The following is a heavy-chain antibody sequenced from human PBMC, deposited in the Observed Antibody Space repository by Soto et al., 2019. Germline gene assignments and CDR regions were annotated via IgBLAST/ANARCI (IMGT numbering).Heavy chain of an antibody. D-gene: IGHD4-17*01. CDR1: WGSVVDQGCH. V-gene: IGHV4-61*08. CDR3: ARTTAVPSTRRSRYFFDY. J-gene: IGHJ4*02. CDR2: VYYSGTT. Sequence: SQTQPHRNSVAWGSVVDQGCHRILIRQPPWKRLEWIGYVYYSGTTNYNPSLKSRATISVDLSKNQFSLRLSSVTTADTALYYCARTTAVPSTRRSRYFFDYWGQGTLVTVSS.